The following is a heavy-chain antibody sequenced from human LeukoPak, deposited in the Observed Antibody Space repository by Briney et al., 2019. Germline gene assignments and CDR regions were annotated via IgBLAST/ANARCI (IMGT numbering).Heavy chain of an antibody. J-gene: IGHJ5*02. CDR1: GGSISNSGYY. V-gene: IGHV4-39*01. D-gene: IGHD4-11*01. Sequence: SETLSLTCTVSGGSISNSGYYWGCIRQPPGKGLEWIGNIYYSGSTYYNPSLKSRVTISVDTSKNQFSLKMTSVTAADTAVYYCARAPCNYYQAFDPWGQGTLVTVSS. CDR3: ARAPCNYYQAFDP. CDR2: IYYSGST.